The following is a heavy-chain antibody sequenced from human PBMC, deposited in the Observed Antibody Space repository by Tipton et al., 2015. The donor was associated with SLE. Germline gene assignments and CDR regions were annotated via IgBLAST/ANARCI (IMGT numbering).Heavy chain of an antibody. Sequence: ILSLTCTVSGGSISSGSYYWSWIRQHPGKGLEWIGYIYYSGSTYYNPSLKSRVTISVDTSKNQFSLKLSSVTAADTAVYYCATASSSQAYYFDYWGQGTLVTVSS. J-gene: IGHJ4*02. D-gene: IGHD6-6*01. V-gene: IGHV4-31*03. CDR1: GGSISSGSYY. CDR3: ATASSSQAYYFDY. CDR2: IYYSGST.